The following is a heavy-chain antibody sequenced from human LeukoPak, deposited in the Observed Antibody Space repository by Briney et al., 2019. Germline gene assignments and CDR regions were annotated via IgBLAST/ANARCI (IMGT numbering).Heavy chain of an antibody. J-gene: IGHJ4*02. D-gene: IGHD6-13*01. CDR1: GGSFSGYY. CDR2: INHSGST. V-gene: IGHV4-34*01. Sequence: SETLSLTCAVYGGSFSGYYWSWIRQPPGKGLEWIGEINHSGSTNYNPSLKSRVTISVDTSKNQFSLKLSSVTAADTAVYYCARGSLYSSSWPSSFDYWRQGTLVTVSS. CDR3: ARGSLYSSSWPSSFDY.